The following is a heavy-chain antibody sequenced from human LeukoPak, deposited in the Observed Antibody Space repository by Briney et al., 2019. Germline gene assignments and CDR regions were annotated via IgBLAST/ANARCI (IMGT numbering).Heavy chain of an antibody. Sequence: SETLSLTCTVSGGSISSYYWSWIRQPPGKGLEWIGEINHSGSTNYNPSLKSRVTISVDTSKNQFSLKLSSVTAADTAVYYCAREGHTNWFDPWGQGTLVTVSS. D-gene: IGHD2-21*01. V-gene: IGHV4-34*01. J-gene: IGHJ5*02. CDR2: INHSGST. CDR3: AREGHTNWFDP. CDR1: GGSISSYY.